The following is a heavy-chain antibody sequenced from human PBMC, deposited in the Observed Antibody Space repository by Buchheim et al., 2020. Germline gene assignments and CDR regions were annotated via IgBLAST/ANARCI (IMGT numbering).Heavy chain of an antibody. J-gene: IGHJ6*02. Sequence: QVQLQQRGAGLLKPSETLSLTCAVYGGSFSGYYWSWIRQPPGKGLEWIGEINHSGITNYNPSLKSRVTISVDTSKNQFSLKLSSVTAADTAVYLCSSESTSYYYYYFSVMDVWGQGT. CDR3: SSESTSYYYYYFSVMDV. V-gene: IGHV4-34*01. D-gene: IGHD3-10*01. CDR1: GGSFSGYY. CDR2: INHSGIT.